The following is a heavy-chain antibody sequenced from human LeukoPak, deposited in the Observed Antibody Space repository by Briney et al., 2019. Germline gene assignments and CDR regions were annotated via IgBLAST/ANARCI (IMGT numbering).Heavy chain of an antibody. V-gene: IGHV3-23*01. CDR1: GFTFSSYA. CDR2: ISGSGGST. D-gene: IGHD3-3*01. J-gene: IGHJ4*02. Sequence: GGSLRLSCAASGFTFSSYAMTWVRQAPGKGLEWVSAISGSGGSTYYADSVKGRFTISRDNSKNTLYLQMNSLRVEDTAVYYCAKDGGFWSGYYPYWGQGTLVTVSS. CDR3: AKDGGFWSGYYPY.